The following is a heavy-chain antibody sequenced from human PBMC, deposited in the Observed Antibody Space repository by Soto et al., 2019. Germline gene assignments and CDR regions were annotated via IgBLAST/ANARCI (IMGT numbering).Heavy chain of an antibody. Sequence: SETLSLTCTVSGGSISSSSYYWGWIRQPPGKGLEWIGSIYYSGNTYYNPSLKSRVTISVDTAKNQFSLNLSSVTAADTAVYYFSIQYCFGSESYYHRPHYFWGQGTPVTGSA. J-gene: IGHJ4*02. CDR3: SIQYCFGSESYYHRPHYF. V-gene: IGHV4-39*01. D-gene: IGHD3-10*01. CDR2: IYYSGNT. CDR1: GGSISSSSYY.